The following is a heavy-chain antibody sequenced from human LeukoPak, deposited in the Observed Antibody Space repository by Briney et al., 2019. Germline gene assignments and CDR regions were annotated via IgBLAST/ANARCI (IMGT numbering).Heavy chain of an antibody. J-gene: IGHJ4*02. CDR1: GGSISSSSYY. D-gene: IGHD7-27*01. V-gene: IGHV4-39*07. CDR3: ASRKLGNDY. CDR2: IYYSGST. Sequence: SETLSLTCTVSGGSISSSSYYWGWIRQTPGKGLEWIGSIYYSGSTFYSPSLKSRVTISADTSKNEFSLKLNSVTAADTAVYYCASRKLGNDYWGQGTLVTVSS.